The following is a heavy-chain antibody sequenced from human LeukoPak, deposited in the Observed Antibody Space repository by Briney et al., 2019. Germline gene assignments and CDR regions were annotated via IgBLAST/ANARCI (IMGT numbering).Heavy chain of an antibody. CDR3: ARDLRATTSPGSPQY. J-gene: IGHJ4*02. Sequence: GGSLRLSCAASGFIFSSYWMSWVRQAPGKGLEWVANIKQDGSEKYYVDSVKGRFTISRDNAKNSLYLQMNSLRAEDTAVYYCARDLRATTSPGSPQYWGQGTRVTVSS. CDR1: GFIFSSYW. V-gene: IGHV3-7*01. D-gene: IGHD1-1*01. CDR2: IKQDGSEK.